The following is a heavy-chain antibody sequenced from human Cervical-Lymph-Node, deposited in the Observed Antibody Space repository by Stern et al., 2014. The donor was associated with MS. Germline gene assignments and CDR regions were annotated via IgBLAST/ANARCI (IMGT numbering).Heavy chain of an antibody. J-gene: IGHJ5*02. CDR2: IYYSGST. CDR3: ARWAYSSGWYNWFDP. V-gene: IGHV4-39*01. D-gene: IGHD3-22*01. CDR1: GGSISSSSYY. Sequence: QLQLQESGPGLVKPSETLSLTCTVSGGSISSSSYYWGWIRQPPGKGLEWIGSIYYSGSTYYNPSLKSRVTISADTSTNQFSPKLSSVTAADTAVYYCARWAYSSGWYNWFDPWGQGTLVTVSS.